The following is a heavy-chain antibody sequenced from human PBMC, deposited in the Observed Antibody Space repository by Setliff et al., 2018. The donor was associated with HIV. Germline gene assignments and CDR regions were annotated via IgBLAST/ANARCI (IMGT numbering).Heavy chain of an antibody. D-gene: IGHD3-10*01. CDR1: GFSFSRYG. CDR2: IWKDGSKI. J-gene: IGHJ4*02. Sequence: PGGSLRLSCAVSGFSFSRYGMHWVRQAPGRGLEWVAVIWKDGSKIYYADSVKGRFTISRDNSKNTLNLQMNDLRPEYTAVYYCAKNFFGSGYYFFFDFWGQGTLVTVSS. CDR3: AKNFFGSGYYFFFDF. V-gene: IGHV3-30*02.